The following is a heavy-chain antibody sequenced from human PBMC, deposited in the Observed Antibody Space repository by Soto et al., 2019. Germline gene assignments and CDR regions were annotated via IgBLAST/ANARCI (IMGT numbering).Heavy chain of an antibody. J-gene: IGHJ6*03. CDR3: ALDVVVAATPDYYYMDV. CDR2: ISSSGSTI. V-gene: IGHV3-11*01. D-gene: IGHD2-15*01. Sequence: QVQLVESGGGLVKPGGSLRLSCAASGFTFSDYYMSWIRQAPGKGLEWVAYISSSGSTIYYADSVKGRFTISRDNAKNSLYLQMNSLRAEDTAVYYCALDVVVAATPDYYYMDVWGKGTTVTVSS. CDR1: GFTFSDYY.